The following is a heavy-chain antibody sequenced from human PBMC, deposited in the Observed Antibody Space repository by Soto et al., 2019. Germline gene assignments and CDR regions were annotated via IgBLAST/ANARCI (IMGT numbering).Heavy chain of an antibody. J-gene: IGHJ6*02. CDR2: INHSGST. CDR3: ARGLGYSGSGSYSKGMDV. CDR1: GGSFSGYY. Sequence: SETLSLTCAVYGGSFSGYYWSWIRQPPGKGLEWIGEINHSGSTNYNPSLKSRVTISVDTSKNQFSLKLSSVTAADTAVYYCARGLGYSGSGSYSKGMDVWGQGTTVTVSS. V-gene: IGHV4-34*01. D-gene: IGHD3-10*01.